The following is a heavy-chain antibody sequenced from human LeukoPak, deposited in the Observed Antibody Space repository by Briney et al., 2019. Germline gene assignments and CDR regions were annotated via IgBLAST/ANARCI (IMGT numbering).Heavy chain of an antibody. J-gene: IGHJ4*02. V-gene: IGHV3-23*01. D-gene: IGHD3-3*01. CDR1: GFTLNSFA. CDR3: AKDRYYDFWNGYPDYFDY. CDR2: LSGNGVAT. Sequence: GSLRLSCAVSGFTLNSFAMSWVRQAPGKGLEWVSSLSGNGVATYYADSVKGRFTISRDISKNTLYLQMNSLRAEDTAVYFCAKDRYYDFWNGYPDYFDYWGQGALVTVSS.